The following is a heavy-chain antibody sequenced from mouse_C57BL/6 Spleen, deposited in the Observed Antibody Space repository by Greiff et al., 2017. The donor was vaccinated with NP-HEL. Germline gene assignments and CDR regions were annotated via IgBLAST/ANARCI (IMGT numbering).Heavy chain of an antibody. CDR2: IWGVGST. V-gene: IGHV2-6*01. J-gene: IGHJ4*01. CDR1: GFSLTSYG. CDR3: ARSTGNYAMDY. D-gene: IGHD4-1*02. Sequence: VKLMESGPGLVAPSQSLSITCTVSGFSLTSYGVDWVRQSPGKGLEWLGVIWGVGSTNYNSALKSRLSISKDNSKSQVFLKMNSLQTDDTAMYYCARSTGNYAMDYWGQGTSVTVSS.